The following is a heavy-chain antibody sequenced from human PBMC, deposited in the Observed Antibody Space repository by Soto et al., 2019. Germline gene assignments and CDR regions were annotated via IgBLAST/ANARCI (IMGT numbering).Heavy chain of an antibody. Sequence: GGSLRLSCAASGFTFSSYGMHWVRQAPGKGLEWVAVIWYDGSNKYYAGSVKGRFTISRDNSKNTLYLQMNSLRAEDTAVYYCARATGYSSGWFIDYWGQGTLVTVSS. J-gene: IGHJ4*02. V-gene: IGHV3-33*01. CDR2: IWYDGSNK. CDR1: GFTFSSYG. CDR3: ARATGYSSGWFIDY. D-gene: IGHD6-19*01.